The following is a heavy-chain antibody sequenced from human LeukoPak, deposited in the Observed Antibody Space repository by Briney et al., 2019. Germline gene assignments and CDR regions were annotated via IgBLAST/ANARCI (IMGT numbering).Heavy chain of an antibody. CDR3: ADSNTMVRGGVFDY. CDR2: IGTHGTTT. CDR1: GFTFSSYA. J-gene: IGHJ4*02. V-gene: IGHV3-23*01. D-gene: IGHD3-10*01. Sequence: PGGSLRLSCAASGFTFSSYARTWVRQAPGKGLEWVSSIGTHGTTTYYADSVKGRFTISRDDSKNTLYLQMYSLRAEDTAVYYCADSNTMVRGGVFDYWGQGTLVTVSS.